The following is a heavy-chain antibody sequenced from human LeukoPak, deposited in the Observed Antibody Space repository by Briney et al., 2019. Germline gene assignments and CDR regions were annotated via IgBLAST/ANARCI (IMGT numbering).Heavy chain of an antibody. CDR1: GGSISSYY. V-gene: IGHV4-59*01. CDR2: IYYSGST. D-gene: IGHD3-10*01. CDR3: AKTYYYGSGSYFFDP. Sequence: SETLSLTCTVSGGSISSYYWSWIRQPPGKGLEWIGYIYYSGSTNYNPSLKSRVTISVDTSKNQFSLKLSSVTAADTAVYYCAKTYYYGSGSYFFDPWGQGTLVTVSS. J-gene: IGHJ5*02.